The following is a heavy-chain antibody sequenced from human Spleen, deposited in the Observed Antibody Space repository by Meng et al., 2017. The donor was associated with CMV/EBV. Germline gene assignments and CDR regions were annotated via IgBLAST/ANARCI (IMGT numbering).Heavy chain of an antibody. V-gene: IGHV1-8*03. Sequence: YTFPSYYINWVRQATGQGLEWMGWMNPNSGNTGYAQKFQGRVTITRNTSIITAYMELSSLRSEDTAVYYCARSCSSTSCPDYYGMDVWGQGTTVTVSS. CDR2: MNPNSGNT. J-gene: IGHJ6*02. CDR1: YTFPSYY. CDR3: ARSCSSTSCPDYYGMDV. D-gene: IGHD2-2*01.